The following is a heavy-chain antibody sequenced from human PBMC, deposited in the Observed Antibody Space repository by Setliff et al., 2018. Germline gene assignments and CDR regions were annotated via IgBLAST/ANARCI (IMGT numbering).Heavy chain of an antibody. Sequence: NPSETLSLTCSVSGGSISSGSYYWSWIRQPAGKGLEWIGQIFTNGVTTYNPSLMSRLTISLDTSKNHFSLKLSSVTAADTAVYYCARLTFGSGSFYFNYWGQGTLVTVSS. CDR3: ARLTFGSGSFYFNY. V-gene: IGHV4-61*09. J-gene: IGHJ4*02. D-gene: IGHD3-10*01. CDR2: IFTNGVT. CDR1: GGSISSGSYY.